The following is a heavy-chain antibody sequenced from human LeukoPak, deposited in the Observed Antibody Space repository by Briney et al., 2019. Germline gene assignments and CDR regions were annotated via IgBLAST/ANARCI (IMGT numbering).Heavy chain of an antibody. CDR3: ARWYSSSWTSYYYYYGMDV. V-gene: IGHV1-8*01. J-gene: IGHJ6*02. CDR1: GYTFTSYD. CDR2: MNPNSGNT. Sequence: APVKVSCKASGYTFTSYDINWVRQATGQGLEWMGWMNPNSGNTGYAQKFQGRDTMTRNTSISTAYMELSSLRSEDTAVYYCARWYSSSWTSYYYYYGMDVWGQGTTVTVSS. D-gene: IGHD6-13*01.